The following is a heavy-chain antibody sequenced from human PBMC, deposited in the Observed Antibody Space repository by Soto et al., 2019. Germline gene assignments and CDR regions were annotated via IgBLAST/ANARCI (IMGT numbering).Heavy chain of an antibody. V-gene: IGHV3-73*01. J-gene: IGHJ6*02. CDR1: GFTFSGSA. CDR3: ARDPTTVTLTRYYYYGMVV. Sequence: LRLSCAASGFTFSGSAMHWVRQASGKGLEWVGRIRSKANSYATAYAASVKGRFTISRDNAKSSLYLQMNSLRAEDTAVYYCARDPTTVTLTRYYYYGMVVWGQGTTVTVSS. D-gene: IGHD4-17*01. CDR2: IRSKANSYAT.